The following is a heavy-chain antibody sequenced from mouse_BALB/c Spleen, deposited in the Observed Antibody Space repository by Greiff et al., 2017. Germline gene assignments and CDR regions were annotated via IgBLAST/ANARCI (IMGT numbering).Heavy chain of an antibody. D-gene: IGHD2-1*01. V-gene: IGHV3-6*02. J-gene: IGHJ3*01. Sequence: EVQVVESGPGLVKPSQSLSLTCSVTGYSITSGYYWNWIRQFPGNKLEWMGYISYDGSNNYNPSLKNRISITRDTSKNQFFLKLNSVTTEDTATYYCARGGNYPAWFAYWGQGTLVTVSA. CDR1: GYSITSGYY. CDR2: ISYDGSN. CDR3: ARGGNYPAWFAY.